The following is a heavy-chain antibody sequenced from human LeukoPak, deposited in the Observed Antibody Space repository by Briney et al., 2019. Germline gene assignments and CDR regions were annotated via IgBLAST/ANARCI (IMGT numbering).Heavy chain of an antibody. CDR2: IRQDGSEK. J-gene: IGHJ4*02. Sequence: PGGSLRLSCAASGFTFSRYWMSWVRQAPGKGLEWVANIRQDGSEKYYVDSVKGRFTISRDNAKNSLYLQMNSLRGEDTALYYCARDIDRYYADYWGQGTLVIVSS. CDR1: GFTFSRYW. D-gene: IGHD3-16*01. V-gene: IGHV3-7*01. CDR3: ARDIDRYYADY.